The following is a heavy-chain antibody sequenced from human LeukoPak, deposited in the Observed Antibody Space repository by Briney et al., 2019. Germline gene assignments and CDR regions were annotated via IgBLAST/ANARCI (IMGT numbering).Heavy chain of an antibody. CDR1: GFSLSTSGMC. CDR3: TRQVVVAAAAWDY. CDR2: IYWDDNK. J-gene: IGHJ4*02. D-gene: IGHD2-15*01. Sequence: SGPTLVNPTQTLTLTCTFSGFSLSTSGMCLSWIRQPPGEALEWLAHIYWDDNKYYSTSLKTRLTISKDTSKNQVVLTMTNMDPVDTATYYCTRQVVVAAAAWDYWGQGTLVTVSS. V-gene: IGHV2-70*01.